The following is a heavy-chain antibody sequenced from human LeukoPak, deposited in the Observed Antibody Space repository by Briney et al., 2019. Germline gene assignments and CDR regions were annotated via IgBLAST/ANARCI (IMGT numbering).Heavy chain of an antibody. J-gene: IGHJ4*02. CDR2: IGPNGGAI. V-gene: IGHV3-11*04. D-gene: IGHD1-26*01. CDR3: ARGLFVAGSFFDS. Sequence: PGGSLRLSCAASGFTFSDYYMAWIRQAPGKGLGLLSSIGPNGGAIYYADSVKGRFTISRDNAKSSLYLQMTSLKAGDTAVYYCARGLFVAGSFFDSWGQGTLVTVSS. CDR1: GFTFSDYY.